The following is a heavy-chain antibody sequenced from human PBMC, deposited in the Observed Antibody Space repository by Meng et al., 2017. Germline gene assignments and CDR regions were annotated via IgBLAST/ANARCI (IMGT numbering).Heavy chain of an antibody. D-gene: IGHD3-22*01. CDR1: GYTFTSYY. J-gene: IGHJ3*02. CDR3: ARRTRNTMIVVDDAFDI. V-gene: IGHV1-46*01. CDR2: INPSGGST. Sequence: ASVKVSCKASGYTFTSYYMHWLRQAPGQGLEWMGIINPSGGSTSYAQKFQGRVTMTRDTSTNTVYMELSSLRSEDTAVYYCARRTRNTMIVVDDAFDIWGQGTMVTVSS.